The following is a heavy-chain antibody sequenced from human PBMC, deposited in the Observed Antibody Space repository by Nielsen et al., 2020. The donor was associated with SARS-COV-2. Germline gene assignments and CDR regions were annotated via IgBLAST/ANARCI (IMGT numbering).Heavy chain of an antibody. D-gene: IGHD2-15*01. J-gene: IGHJ6*02. CDR2: IYYSGSS. V-gene: IGHV4-31*03. CDR3: ARVALGSTNGMDV. Sequence: LRLSCTVSGGSISSGGYFWSWIRQHPGKGLEWIWYIYYSGSSYYNPSLTSRVTTSVDTSKKQFSLKLSSVTAADTAVYYCARVALGSTNGMDVWGQGTTVTVSS. CDR1: GGSISSGGYF.